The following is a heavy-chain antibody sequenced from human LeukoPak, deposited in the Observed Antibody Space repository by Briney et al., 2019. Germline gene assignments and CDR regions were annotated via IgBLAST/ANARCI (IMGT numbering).Heavy chain of an antibody. CDR2: INHSGST. V-gene: IGHV4-34*01. D-gene: IGHD5-24*01. J-gene: IGHJ4*02. CDR1: GGSFSGYY. CDR3: ARVSVKIRDGYNVSPYYFDY. Sequence: SETLSLTCAVYGGSFSGYYWSWIRQPPGKGLEWIGEINHSGSTNYNPSLKSRVTISVDTSKNQFSLKLSSVTAADTAVYYCARVSVKIRDGYNVSPYYFDYWGQGTLVTVSS.